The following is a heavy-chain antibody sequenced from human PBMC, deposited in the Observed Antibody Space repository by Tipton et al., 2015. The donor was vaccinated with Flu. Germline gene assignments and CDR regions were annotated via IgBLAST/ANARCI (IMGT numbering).Heavy chain of an antibody. J-gene: IGHJ4*02. D-gene: IGHD3-10*01. CDR3: ARGRWFGELLNDY. Sequence: LRLSCTVSGGSISSYYWSWIRQPAGKGLEWIGRIYTSGSTNYNPSLKSRVTISVDTSKNQFSLKLSSVTAADTAVYYCARGRWFGELLNDYWGQGTLVTVSS. CDR1: GGSISSYY. CDR2: IYTSGST. V-gene: IGHV4-4*07.